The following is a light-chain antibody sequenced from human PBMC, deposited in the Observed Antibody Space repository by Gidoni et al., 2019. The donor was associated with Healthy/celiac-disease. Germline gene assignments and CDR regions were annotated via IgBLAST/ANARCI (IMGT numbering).Light chain of an antibody. J-gene: IGKJ4*01. CDR2: DAS. V-gene: IGKV3-11*01. CDR1: QSVSSY. Sequence: EIVLTQSPATLSLSPGERATLSCRASQSVSSYLAWYQQKPGQAPRHLIYDASNRATSIPARISGSGSGTKYTLTISSREPEDFAVYYCQQRSNRPPLTFGGGTKVEIK. CDR3: QQRSNRPPLT.